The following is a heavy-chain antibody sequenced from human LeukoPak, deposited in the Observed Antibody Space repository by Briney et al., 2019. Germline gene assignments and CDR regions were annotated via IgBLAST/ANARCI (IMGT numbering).Heavy chain of an antibody. CDR1: GFTFSSYG. J-gene: IGHJ4*02. CDR3: AKDVGLRCVFDY. D-gene: IGHD2-8*01. CDR2: IWYDGSNK. Sequence: GGSLRLSCAASGFTFSSYGMHWVRQAPGKGLEWVAVIWYDGSNKYYADSVKGRFTISRDNSKNTLYLQMNSLRAEDTAVYYCAKDVGLRCVFDYWGQGTLVTVSS. V-gene: IGHV3-30*02.